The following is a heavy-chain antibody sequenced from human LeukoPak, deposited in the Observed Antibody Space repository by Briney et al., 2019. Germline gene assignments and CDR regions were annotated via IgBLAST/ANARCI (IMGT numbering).Heavy chain of an antibody. D-gene: IGHD5-24*01. CDR2: INPNSGGT. V-gene: IGHV1-2*06. Sequence: ASVKVSCKASGYTFTGYYMHLVRQAPGQGLEWMGRINPNSGGTNYAQKFQGRVTVTRDTSISTAYMELSRLRSDDTAVYYCAREKEMATIIHGDWFDPWGQGTLVTVSS. CDR1: GYTFTGYY. J-gene: IGHJ5*02. CDR3: AREKEMATIIHGDWFDP.